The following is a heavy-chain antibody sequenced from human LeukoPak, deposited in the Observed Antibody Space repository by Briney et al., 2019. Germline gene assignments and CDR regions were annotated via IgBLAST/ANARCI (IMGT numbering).Heavy chain of an antibody. J-gene: IGHJ5*02. CDR3: AKDAVPAAISPFSRVDP. V-gene: IGHV3-30*02. CDR2: IRYDGSNK. Sequence: HPGGSLRLSCAASGFTFSSYGMHWVRQAPGKGLEWVAFIRYDGSNKYYTESVKGRFTISRDNSKNTLYLQMNSLRAEDTAVYYCAKDAVPAAISPFSRVDPWGQGTLVTVSS. D-gene: IGHD2-2*01. CDR1: GFTFSSYG.